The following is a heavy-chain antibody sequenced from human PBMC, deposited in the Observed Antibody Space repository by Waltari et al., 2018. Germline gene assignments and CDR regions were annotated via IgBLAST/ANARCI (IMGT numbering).Heavy chain of an antibody. CDR1: GYTLTELS. CDR3: ARGGETGGVFLSGDYYYYMDV. CDR2: INPNSGGT. J-gene: IGHJ6*03. V-gene: IGHV1-2*02. D-gene: IGHD2-8*02. Sequence: QVQLVQSGAEVKKPGASVKVSCKVSGYTLTELSMHWVRQAPGKGLEWMGWINPNSGGTNYAQKFQGRVTMTRDTSISTAYMELSRLRSDDTAVYYCARGGETGGVFLSGDYYYYMDVWGKGTTVTVSS.